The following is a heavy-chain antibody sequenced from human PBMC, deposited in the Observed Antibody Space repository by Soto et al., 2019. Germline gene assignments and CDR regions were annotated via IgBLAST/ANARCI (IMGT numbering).Heavy chain of an antibody. CDR3: ARHAVAVAGVFDY. CDR2: IYHSGST. V-gene: IGHV4-4*02. D-gene: IGHD6-19*01. CDR1: GGSISSSNW. J-gene: IGHJ4*02. Sequence: SETLSLTCAVSGGSISSSNWWSWVRQPRGKGLEWIGEIYHSGSTNYNPSLKSRVTISVDKSKNQFSLKLSSVTAADTAVYYCARHAVAVAGVFDYWGQGTLVTVSS.